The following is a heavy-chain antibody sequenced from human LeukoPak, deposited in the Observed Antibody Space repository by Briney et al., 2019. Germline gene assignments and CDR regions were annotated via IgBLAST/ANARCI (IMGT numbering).Heavy chain of an antibody. CDR2: IYTSGST. V-gene: IGHV4-61*02. CDR1: GGSISSGSYY. D-gene: IGHD2-15*01. J-gene: IGHJ1*01. CDR3: ARRDCSGGSCYFQP. Sequence: SETLSLTCTVSGGSISSGSYYWSWIRQPAWKGLEWIGRIYTSGSTNYNPSLKSRVTISVDTSKNQFSLKLSSVTAADTAMYYCARRDCSGGSCYFQPWGQGTLVTVSS.